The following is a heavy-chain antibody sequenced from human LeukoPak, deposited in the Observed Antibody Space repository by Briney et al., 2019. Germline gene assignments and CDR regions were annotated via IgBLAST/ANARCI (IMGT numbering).Heavy chain of an antibody. CDR2: IIPIFGTA. CDR1: GGTFSSYA. CDR3: ARGLVVVVPAAIPGGWFDP. J-gene: IGHJ5*02. D-gene: IGHD2-2*01. V-gene: IGHV1-69*05. Sequence: VASVKASCKASGGTFSSYAISWVRQAPGQGLEWMGGIIPIFGTANYAQKFQGRVTITTDESTSTAYMELSSLRSEDTAVYYCARGLVVVVPAAIPGGWFDPWGQGTLVTVSS.